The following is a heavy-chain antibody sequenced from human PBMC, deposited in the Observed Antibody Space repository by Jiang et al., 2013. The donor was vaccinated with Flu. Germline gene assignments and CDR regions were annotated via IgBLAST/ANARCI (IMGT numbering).Heavy chain of an antibody. CDR3: ARATTVTTPGV. J-gene: IGHJ4*02. CDR2: IWFDEGDK. V-gene: IGHV3-33*01. Sequence: HWVRQAPGKGLEWVAIIWFDEGDKNYADSVKGRFTISRDNSKNTLYLQMSSLRAEDTAVYYCARATTVTTPGVWGQGTLITVSS. D-gene: IGHD4-17*01.